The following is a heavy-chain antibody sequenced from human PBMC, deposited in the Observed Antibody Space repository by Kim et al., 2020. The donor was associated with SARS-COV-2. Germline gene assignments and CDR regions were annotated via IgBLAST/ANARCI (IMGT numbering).Heavy chain of an antibody. CDR3: ARDRITTKRGNWFDP. Sequence: ASVKVSCKASGYTFTSYDINWVRQAPGQGLEWMGWMNPNSGRTGYAQKFQGRVSMTGSTTISTAYMELSSLRVEDTAAYYCARDRITTKRGNWFDPWGQGTLVTVSS. D-gene: IGHD4-4*01. J-gene: IGHJ5*02. CDR2: MNPNSGRT. V-gene: IGHV1-8*02. CDR1: GYTFTSYD.